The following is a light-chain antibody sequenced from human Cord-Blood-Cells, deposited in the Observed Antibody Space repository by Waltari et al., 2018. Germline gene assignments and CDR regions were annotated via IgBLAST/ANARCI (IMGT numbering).Light chain of an antibody. V-gene: IGKV4-1*01. Sequence: DIVMTQSPHSLSVSLGQRATIYCKSSQSVLHSSNNKNYLAWYQQKPRQPPKLLIYWASTRESGVPDRISGSGSSTDFTLTISSLQAEDVAVYYCQQYYIPPPVTFGGGTKLEIK. CDR2: WAS. CDR1: QSVLHSSNNKNY. CDR3: QQYYIPPPVT. J-gene: IGKJ4*01.